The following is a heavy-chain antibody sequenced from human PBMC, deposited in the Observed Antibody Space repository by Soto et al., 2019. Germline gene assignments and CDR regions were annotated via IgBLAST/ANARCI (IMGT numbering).Heavy chain of an antibody. D-gene: IGHD6-13*01. CDR1: GFSFSTEW. CDR3: AAGAAAGPYRMAV. V-gene: IGHV3-7*03. Sequence: GSLRLSCAASGFSFSTEWMSWVRQAPGKGLEWVANIKQDGSEKYYVDSVKGRFTISRDNAKNSLYLQMNSLRAEDTAVYYCAAGAAAGPYRMAVRGQGTTVTGS. CDR2: IKQDGSEK. J-gene: IGHJ6*02.